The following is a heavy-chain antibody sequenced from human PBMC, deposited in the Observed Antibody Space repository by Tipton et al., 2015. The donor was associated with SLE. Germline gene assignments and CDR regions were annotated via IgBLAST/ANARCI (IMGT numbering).Heavy chain of an antibody. CDR2: IYYSGST. J-gene: IGHJ4*02. CDR1: GGSISSSSYY. V-gene: IGHV4-39*01. Sequence: TLSLTCTVSGGSISSSSYYWGWIRQPPGKGLEWIGSIYYSGSTYYNPSLKSRVTISVDTSKNQFSLKRSSVTAADTAVYYCARHGNQDYWGQGTLVTVSS. D-gene: IGHD4-23*01. CDR3: ARHGNQDY.